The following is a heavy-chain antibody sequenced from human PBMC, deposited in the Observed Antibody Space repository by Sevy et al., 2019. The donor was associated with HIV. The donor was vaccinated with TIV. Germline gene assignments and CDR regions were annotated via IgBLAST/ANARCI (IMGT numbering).Heavy chain of an antibody. D-gene: IGHD6-13*01. CDR1: GGTFSSYA. CDR2: IIPIFRTA. Sequence: ASVKVSCKASGGTFSSYAISWVRQAPGQGLERMGGIIPIFRTANYSQKFQDRVTISADESTSTAYMELSSLRSEDTAVYYCARWSSSTQYNWFDPWGQGTMVIVSS. J-gene: IGHJ5*02. V-gene: IGHV1-69*13. CDR3: ARWSSSTQYNWFDP.